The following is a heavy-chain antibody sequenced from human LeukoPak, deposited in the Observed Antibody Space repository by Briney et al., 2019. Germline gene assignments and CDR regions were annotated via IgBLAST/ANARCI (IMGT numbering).Heavy chain of an antibody. Sequence: SQTLSLTCTVSGGSISSGDYYWSWIRQPPGKGLEWIGYIYYSGSTNYNPSLKSRDTISVDTSKNQFSLKLSSVTAADTAVYYCARLAPPRSYYDFWSGYRFDYWGQGTLVTVSS. CDR2: IYYSGST. J-gene: IGHJ4*02. D-gene: IGHD3-3*01. CDR1: GGSISSGDYY. V-gene: IGHV4-30-4*01. CDR3: ARLAPPRSYYDFWSGYRFDY.